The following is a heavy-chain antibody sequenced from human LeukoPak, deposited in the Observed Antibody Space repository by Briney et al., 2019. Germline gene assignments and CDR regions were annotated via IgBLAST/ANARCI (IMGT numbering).Heavy chain of an antibody. CDR2: ISWNSGSI. CDR3: AKAVSYDCSSTSCYFDY. Sequence: GESLRLSCGASGFTFDDYAMHWVRQDPGKGLEWVSGISWNSGSIGYADSVKGRFTISRDNDKNYLYLQMNSLRAEDMALYYCAKAVSYDCSSTSCYFDYWGQGTLVTVSS. CDR1: GFTFDDYA. D-gene: IGHD2-2*01. V-gene: IGHV3-9*03. J-gene: IGHJ4*02.